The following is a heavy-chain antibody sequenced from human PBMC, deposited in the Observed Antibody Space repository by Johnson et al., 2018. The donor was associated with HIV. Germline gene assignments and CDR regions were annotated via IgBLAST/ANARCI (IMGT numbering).Heavy chain of an antibody. D-gene: IGHD3-22*01. V-gene: IGHV3-13*01. J-gene: IGHJ3*02. CDR1: GFTFSSYD. Sequence: EVQLVESGGGVVQPGRSLRLSCAASGFTFSSYDMHWVRQATGKGLEWVSAIGTAGDTYYPGSVKGRFTISRENAKNTLFLQMNSLRPEDTAVYFCARIRVAVITEVGAFDMWGQGTMVTVSS. CDR2: IGTAGDT. CDR3: ARIRVAVITEVGAFDM.